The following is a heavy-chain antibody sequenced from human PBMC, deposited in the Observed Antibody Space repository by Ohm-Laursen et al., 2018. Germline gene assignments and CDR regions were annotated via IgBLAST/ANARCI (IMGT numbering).Heavy chain of an antibody. V-gene: IGHV3-21*01. CDR2: ISSSSSYI. CDR1: GFTFSSYS. D-gene: IGHD1-20*01. Sequence: SLRLSCSASGFTFSSYSMNWVRQAPGKGLEWVSSISSSSSYIYYADSVKGRFTISRDNAKNSLYLQMNSLRAEDTAVYYCAREEVYNWNDERWGSLYGMDVWGQGTTVTVSS. J-gene: IGHJ6*02. CDR3: AREEVYNWNDERWGSLYGMDV.